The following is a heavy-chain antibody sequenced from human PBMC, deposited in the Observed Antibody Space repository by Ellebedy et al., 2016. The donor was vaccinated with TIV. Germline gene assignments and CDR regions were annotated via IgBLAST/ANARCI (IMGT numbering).Heavy chain of an antibody. CDR1: GFTLNNYW. D-gene: IGHD4-17*01. J-gene: IGHJ2*01. CDR3: ARAIYGASYL. Sequence: GESLKISCTASGFTLNNYWMTWVRQAPGKGLEWVANINEDGTKKHYVDSVKGRFTISRDSAGNSLYLQMNSLGAEDTAVYYCARAIYGASYLWGRGTLVTVSS. V-gene: IGHV3-7*01. CDR2: INEDGTKK.